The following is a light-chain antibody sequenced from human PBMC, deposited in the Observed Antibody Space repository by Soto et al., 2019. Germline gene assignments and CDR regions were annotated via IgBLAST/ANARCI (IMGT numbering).Light chain of an antibody. CDR3: SSYTISSTVV. Sequence: QSVLTQPASVSGSPGQSITISCTGTSSDVGGYNYVSWYQQHPGKDPKLMIYDVSNRPSGVSNRFSGSKSGNTASLTISGLQAEDEADYYCSSYTISSTVVFGGGTKLTVL. CDR2: DVS. J-gene: IGLJ2*01. CDR1: SSDVGGYNY. V-gene: IGLV2-14*01.